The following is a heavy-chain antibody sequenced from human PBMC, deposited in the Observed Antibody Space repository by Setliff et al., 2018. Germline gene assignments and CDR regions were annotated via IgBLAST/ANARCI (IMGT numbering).Heavy chain of an antibody. J-gene: IGHJ4*02. Sequence: GGSLRLSCAASGFTFSSYSMNWVRQAPGKGLEWVSSVSSSSYYINYADSVKGRFTISRDNAENSLHLQMNSLRAEDTAVYFCARGYYYDSRGYYDLLAAYYWGQGTLVTVSS. CDR3: ARGYYYDSRGYYDLLAAYY. CDR1: GFTFSSYS. CDR2: VSSSSYYI. D-gene: IGHD3-22*01. V-gene: IGHV3-21*01.